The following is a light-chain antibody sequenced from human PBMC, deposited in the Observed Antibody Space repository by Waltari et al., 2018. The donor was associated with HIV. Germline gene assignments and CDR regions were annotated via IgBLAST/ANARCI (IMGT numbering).Light chain of an antibody. CDR1: ALPTLT. V-gene: IGLV3-25*03. CDR2: KDN. Sequence: SYELTQPPSVSVSPGQTARITCSGDALPTLTAYWYQQKPGQAPVLVIYKDNERPSGIPERFSGSSSGTTVTLTISGVQAEDEADYYCQSADSSGSYVLGTGTKVTVL. CDR3: QSADSSGSYV. J-gene: IGLJ1*01.